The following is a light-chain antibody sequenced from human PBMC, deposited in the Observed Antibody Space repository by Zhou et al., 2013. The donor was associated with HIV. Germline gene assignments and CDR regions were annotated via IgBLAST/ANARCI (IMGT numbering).Light chain of an antibody. CDR1: QVIRTF. V-gene: IGKV1-39*01. CDR2: GAS. Sequence: DIQLTQSPSSLSASVGDRITITCRASQVIRTFLNWYQHKVGKAPKLLVSGASNLQSGVPSRFSGSGSGTDFTLAISNLQPEDIATYYCQQSYTTPHSFGQGTSLEMK. CDR3: QQSYTTPHS. J-gene: IGKJ2*03.